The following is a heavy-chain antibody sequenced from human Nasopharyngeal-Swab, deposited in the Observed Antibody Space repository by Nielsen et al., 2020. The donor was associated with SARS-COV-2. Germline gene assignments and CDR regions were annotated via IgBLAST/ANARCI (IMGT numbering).Heavy chain of an antibody. J-gene: IGHJ6*02. CDR3: ARRIVGASGSMDV. Sequence: SETLSLTCAVSGGSISSSYWWTWVRQPPGKGLEWIGEIYHSGSTNYNQSLKSRVTISVDKSKNQFSLKLSSVTAADTAVYYCARRIVGASGSMDVWGQGTTVTVSS. V-gene: IGHV4-4*02. D-gene: IGHD1-26*01. CDR1: GGSISSSYW. CDR2: IYHSGST.